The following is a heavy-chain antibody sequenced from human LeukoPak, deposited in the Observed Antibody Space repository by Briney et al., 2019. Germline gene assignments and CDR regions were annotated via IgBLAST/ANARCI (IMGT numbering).Heavy chain of an antibody. Sequence: SQTLSLTCTVSGGSISSGDYYWSWIRQPPGKGLEWIGYIYHSGSTYYNPSLKSRVTISVDRSKNQFSLKLSSVTAADTAVYYCARAGDGYSSSSGVFDYWGQGTLVTVSS. D-gene: IGHD6-6*01. CDR3: ARAGDGYSSSSGVFDY. CDR1: GGSISSGDYY. CDR2: IYHSGST. V-gene: IGHV4-30-2*01. J-gene: IGHJ4*02.